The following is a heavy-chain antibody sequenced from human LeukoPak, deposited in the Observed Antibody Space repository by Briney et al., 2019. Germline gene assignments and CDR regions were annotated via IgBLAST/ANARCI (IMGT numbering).Heavy chain of an antibody. Sequence: SETLSLTCAVSADSFSSHYWTWIRQPPGKGLEGIGYISYIGSTNYNPSLKSRVTISIDTSKNQLSLKLSSVTAADTAVYYCARVYCSSTSCYVSYFDYWGQGTLVTVSS. J-gene: IGHJ4*02. CDR3: ARVYCSSTSCYVSYFDY. CDR1: ADSFSSHY. CDR2: ISYIGST. V-gene: IGHV4-59*11. D-gene: IGHD2-2*01.